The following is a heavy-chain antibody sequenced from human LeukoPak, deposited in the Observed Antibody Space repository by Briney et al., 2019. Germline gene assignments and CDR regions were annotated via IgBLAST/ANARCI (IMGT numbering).Heavy chain of an antibody. J-gene: IGHJ4*02. CDR3: ARVPHYDILTGYYRGLYYFDY. D-gene: IGHD3-9*01. Sequence: ASVKVSCKASGYTFTSYGISWVRQAPGQGLEWMGWISAYNGNTNYAQKLQGRVTMTTDTSTSTAYMELRSLRSDDTAVYYCARVPHYDILTGYYRGLYYFDYWGQGTLVTVSS. V-gene: IGHV1-18*01. CDR2: ISAYNGNT. CDR1: GYTFTSYG.